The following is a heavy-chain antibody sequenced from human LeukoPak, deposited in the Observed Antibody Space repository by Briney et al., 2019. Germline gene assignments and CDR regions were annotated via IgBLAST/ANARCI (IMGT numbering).Heavy chain of an antibody. CDR1: GGSISSYY. Sequence: PSETLSLTCTVSGGSISSYYWSWIRQPPGKGLEWIGYIYTSGSTNYSPSLKSRVTISVDTSKNQFSLKLSSVTAADTAVYYCARDRVRYYYGSGSYYSHESWFDPWGQGTLVTVSS. CDR3: ARDRVRYYYGSGSYYSHESWFDP. D-gene: IGHD3-10*01. J-gene: IGHJ5*02. V-gene: IGHV4-4*08. CDR2: IYTSGST.